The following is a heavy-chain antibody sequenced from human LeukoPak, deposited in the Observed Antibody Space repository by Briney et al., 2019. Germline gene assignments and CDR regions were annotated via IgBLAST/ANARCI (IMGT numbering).Heavy chain of an antibody. CDR3: ARAGNKAAAGRRWFDP. CDR1: GYTFTSHD. V-gene: IGHV1-8*01. D-gene: IGHD6-13*01. J-gene: IGHJ5*02. Sequence: ASVKVSCKASGYTFTSHDINWVRQATGQGLEWMGWMNPNSGNTGYAQKFQGRVTMTRNTSISTAYMELSSLRSEDTAVYYCARAGNKAAAGRRWFDPWGQGTLVTVSS. CDR2: MNPNSGNT.